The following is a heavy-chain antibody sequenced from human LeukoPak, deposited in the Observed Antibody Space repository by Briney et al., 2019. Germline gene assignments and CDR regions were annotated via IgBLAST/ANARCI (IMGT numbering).Heavy chain of an antibody. D-gene: IGHD5-18*01. V-gene: IGHV1-2*04. CDR3: AREGPDTAMSDY. J-gene: IGHJ4*02. CDR1: GYTFTGYY. CDR2: INPNSGGT. Sequence: ASVKVSCKASGYTFTGYYMHWVRQAPGQGLEWMGWINPNSGGTKFAQKFQGWVTMTRDTSIRTAYMELSRLRSDDTAVYYCAREGPDTAMSDYWGQGTLVTVSS.